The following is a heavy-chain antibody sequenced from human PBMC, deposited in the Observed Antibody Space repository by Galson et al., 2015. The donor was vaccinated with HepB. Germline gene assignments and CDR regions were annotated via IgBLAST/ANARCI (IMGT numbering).Heavy chain of an antibody. Sequence: SLRLSCAASGFTFSSYSMNWVRQAPGKGLEWVSSISSSSSYIYYADSVKGRFTISRDNAKSSLYLQMNSLRAEDTAVYYCARGRPIECSGGSCYSVRGYYFDYWGQGTLVTVSS. CDR1: GFTFSSYS. CDR3: ARGRPIECSGGSCYSVRGYYFDY. D-gene: IGHD2-15*01. V-gene: IGHV3-21*01. J-gene: IGHJ4*02. CDR2: ISSSSSYI.